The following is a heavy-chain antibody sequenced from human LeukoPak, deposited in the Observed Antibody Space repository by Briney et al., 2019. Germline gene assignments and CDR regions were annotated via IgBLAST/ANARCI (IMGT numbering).Heavy chain of an antibody. V-gene: IGHV3-53*01. CDR1: GFTVSINY. J-gene: IGHJ4*02. Sequence: GGSLRLSCAASGFTVSINYMSWVRQAPGKGLEWASVIYSGGSTYYADSMKGRFTTSRDNSKNTLYLQMNSLRAEDTAVYYCARVGIYCSGGSFDNFDYWGQGTLVTVSS. CDR2: IYSGGST. CDR3: ARVGIYCSGGSFDNFDY. D-gene: IGHD2-15*01.